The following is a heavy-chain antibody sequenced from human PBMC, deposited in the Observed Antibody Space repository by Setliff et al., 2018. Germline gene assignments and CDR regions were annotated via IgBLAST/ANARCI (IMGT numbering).Heavy chain of an antibody. Sequence: SETLSLTCTVSGGSISSSSYYWGWIRQPPGKGLEWIGSIYYSGSTYYNPPLKSRVTISVDTSKNQFSLKLNSVTATDTAVYYCARDLGHGGDSDYWGQGILVTVSS. D-gene: IGHD2-21*02. CDR3: ARDLGHGGDSDY. CDR1: GGSISSSSYY. CDR2: IYYSGST. V-gene: IGHV4-39*07. J-gene: IGHJ4*02.